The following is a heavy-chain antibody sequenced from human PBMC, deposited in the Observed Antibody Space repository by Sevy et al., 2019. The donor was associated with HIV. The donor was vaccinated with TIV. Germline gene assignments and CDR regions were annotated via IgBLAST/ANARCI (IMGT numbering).Heavy chain of an antibody. CDR3: ARCPGHYSIDY. J-gene: IGHJ4*02. CDR2: IGTAAGVT. CDR1: GFTFNTYS. V-gene: IGHV3-48*02. D-gene: IGHD2-21*01. Sequence: GGSLRLSCAASGFTFNTYSLIWVRQTPGKGLEWLSFIGTAAGVTYYADSVKGRFTISRDNAKNSLYLQMNGLRDEETAVYYCARCPGHYSIDYWGQGTLVTVSS.